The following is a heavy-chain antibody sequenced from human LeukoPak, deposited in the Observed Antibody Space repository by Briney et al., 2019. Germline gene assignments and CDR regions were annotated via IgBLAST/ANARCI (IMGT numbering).Heavy chain of an antibody. D-gene: IGHD4-17*01. V-gene: IGHV4-34*01. Sequence: PSETLSLTCAVYGGSFSYYYWSWIRQPPAKGLEWIGEINHSGITNYNPSLKSRVTISADTSKNQFSLKLTSVTAADTAVYYCANPARDFADSGAITWWGQGTLVTVSS. J-gene: IGHJ4*02. CDR1: GGSFSYYY. CDR2: INHSGIT. CDR3: ANPARDFADSGAITW.